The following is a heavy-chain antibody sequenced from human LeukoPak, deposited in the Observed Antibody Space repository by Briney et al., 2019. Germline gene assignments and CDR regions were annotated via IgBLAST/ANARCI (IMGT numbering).Heavy chain of an antibody. Sequence: GGPLRLSCAASRFTFSTYDMNWVRQAQGRGLEWVAYISSSGTTIYYTDSVKGRFTISRDNTKSSLYLQMNSLRAEDTAVYYCAELGITMIGGVWGKGTTVTISS. CDR2: ISSSGTTI. D-gene: IGHD3-10*02. CDR1: RFTFSTYD. J-gene: IGHJ6*04. CDR3: AELGITMIGGV. V-gene: IGHV3-48*03.